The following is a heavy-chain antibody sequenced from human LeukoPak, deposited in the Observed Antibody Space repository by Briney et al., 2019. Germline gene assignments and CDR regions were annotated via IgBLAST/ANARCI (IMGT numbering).Heavy chain of an antibody. CDR2: FDPEDGET. J-gene: IGHJ6*02. Sequence: ASVKVSCKVSGYTLTELSIHWVRQAPGKGFEWMGGFDPEDGETIYAEKFQGRVTMTEDTSTDTAYMELSSLRSEDTAVYYCARQSGYSYGPLTYGMDVWGQGTTVTVSS. CDR1: GYTLTELS. V-gene: IGHV1-24*01. CDR3: ARQSGYSYGPLTYGMDV. D-gene: IGHD5-18*01.